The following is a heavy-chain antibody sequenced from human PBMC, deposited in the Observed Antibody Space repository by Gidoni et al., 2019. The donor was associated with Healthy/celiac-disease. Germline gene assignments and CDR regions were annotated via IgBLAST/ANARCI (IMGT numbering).Heavy chain of an antibody. V-gene: IGHV4-61*02. J-gene: IGHJ4*02. Sequence: QVQLQESGPGLVTPSQTLSLTCTVSGGSISSGSYYWSWIRQPAGKGLEWIGRIYTSGSTNYNPSLKSRVTISVDTSKNQFSLKLSSVTAADTAVYYCAGIAAGYFDYWGQGTLVTVSS. D-gene: IGHD6-13*01. CDR3: AGIAAGYFDY. CDR1: GGSISSGSYY. CDR2: IYTSGST.